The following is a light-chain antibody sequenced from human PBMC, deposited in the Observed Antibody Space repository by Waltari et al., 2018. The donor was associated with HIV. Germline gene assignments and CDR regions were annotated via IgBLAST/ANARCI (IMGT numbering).Light chain of an antibody. CDR1: QDIGSS. V-gene: IGKV1-27*01. Sequence: DIRMTQSPSSLSASVGDRITITCRASQDIGSSLAWYQQMPGTIPKLLIFSASSLQSGVSSRFSGSGSGTYFTLTISSLQPEDVATYFCQKYNSAPHTFGQGTRVEIK. CDR3: QKYNSAPHT. CDR2: SAS. J-gene: IGKJ1*01.